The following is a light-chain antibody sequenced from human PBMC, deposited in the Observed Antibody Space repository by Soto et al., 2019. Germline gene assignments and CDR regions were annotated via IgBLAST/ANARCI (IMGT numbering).Light chain of an antibody. J-gene: IGKJ1*01. V-gene: IGKV3-20*01. CDR1: QSVSSSY. CDR3: QHFGFPQWT. Sequence: IVLPKSPGTLSLSPGERATLSCRASQSVSSSYLAWYQQKPGQAPRLLIFDASSRATGIPDRFSGSGYGTDFTLTISRLEPEDSAVYFCQHFGFPQWTFGQVTKVDVK. CDR2: DAS.